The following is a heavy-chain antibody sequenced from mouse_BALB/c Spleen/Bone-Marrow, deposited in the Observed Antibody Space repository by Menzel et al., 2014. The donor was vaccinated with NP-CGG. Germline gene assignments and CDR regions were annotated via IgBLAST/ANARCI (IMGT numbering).Heavy chain of an antibody. CDR1: GFNIKDTY. D-gene: IGHD2-2*01. CDR2: IDPANGNT. V-gene: IGHV14-3*02. Sequence: VQLQQSGAELVKPGASVKLSCTASGFNIKDTYMHWVKQRPEQGLEWIGRIDPANGNTKYDPKFQGKATITAGTSSNTAYLQLSSLTSEDTAVYYCARNCGYGKSFAYWGQGTLVTVSA. CDR3: ARNCGYGKSFAY. J-gene: IGHJ3*01.